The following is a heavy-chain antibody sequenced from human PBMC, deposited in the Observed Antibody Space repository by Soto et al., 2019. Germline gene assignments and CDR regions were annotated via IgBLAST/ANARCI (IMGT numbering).Heavy chain of an antibody. V-gene: IGHV3-23*01. CDR3: ARGARYSSGWYTYHFDY. J-gene: IGHJ4*02. D-gene: IGHD6-19*01. Sequence: PGGSLRLSCTASGFTFSIHAMSWVRQAPGKGLEWVSDISGSGGSTYYADFVKGRFTISRDNSKNTLYLQMNSLRAEDTAVYFCARGARYSSGWYTYHFDYWGQGTLVTVSS. CDR1: GFTFSIHA. CDR2: ISGSGGST.